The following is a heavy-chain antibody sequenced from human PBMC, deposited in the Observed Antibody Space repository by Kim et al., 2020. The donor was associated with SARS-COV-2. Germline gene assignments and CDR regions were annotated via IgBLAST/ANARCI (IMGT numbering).Heavy chain of an antibody. CDR3: ARELRAAAGTRYYYYYGMDV. J-gene: IGHJ6*02. V-gene: IGHV3-21*01. Sequence: GGSLRLSCAASGFTFSSYSMNWVRQAPGKGLEWVSSISSSSSYIYYADSVKGRFTISRDNAKNSLYLQMNSLRAEDTAVYYCARELRAAAGTRYYYYYGMDVWGQGTTVTVSS. D-gene: IGHD6-13*01. CDR2: ISSSSSYI. CDR1: GFTFSSYS.